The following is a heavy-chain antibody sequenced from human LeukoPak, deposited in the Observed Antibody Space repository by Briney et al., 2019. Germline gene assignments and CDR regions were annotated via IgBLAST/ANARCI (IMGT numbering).Heavy chain of an antibody. J-gene: IGHJ4*02. V-gene: IGHV3-23*01. CDR2: ISGSGGST. CDR1: GYSFTSYW. Sequence: GESLKISCKGSGYSFTSYWIGWVRQAPGKGLEWVSAISGSGGSTYYADSVKGRFTISRDISKNTLYLQMNSLRAEDTAVYYCAKASYYYDSSGYYYGGEFDYWGQGTLVTVSS. D-gene: IGHD3-22*01. CDR3: AKASYYYDSSGYYYGGEFDY.